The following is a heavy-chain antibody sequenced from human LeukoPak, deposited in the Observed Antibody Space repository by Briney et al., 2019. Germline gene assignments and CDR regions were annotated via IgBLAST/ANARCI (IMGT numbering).Heavy chain of an antibody. CDR1: GYNFTNYW. CDR2: IYPGDSDT. J-gene: IGHJ4*02. CDR3: ARRRDGYNYVGTDY. Sequence: PGEPLKISCKGSGYNFTNYWIGWVRQMPGKGLEWMGIIYPGDSDTTYSPSFQGQVTISADKSISTAYLQWSSLKASDTAMYYCARRRDGYNYVGTDYWGQGTLVTVSS. V-gene: IGHV5-51*01. D-gene: IGHD5-24*01.